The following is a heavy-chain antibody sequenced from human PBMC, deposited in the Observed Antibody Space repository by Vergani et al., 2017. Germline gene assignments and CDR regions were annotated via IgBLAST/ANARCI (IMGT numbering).Heavy chain of an antibody. V-gene: IGHV3-30*04. CDR2: ISYDGSNK. Sequence: QVQLVESGGGVVQPGRSLRLSCAASGFTFSSYDMHWVRQAPGKGLEWVAVISYDGSNKYYADSVKGRFTISRDNAKNTLYLQMNSLRAEDTAVYYCARDSCSSTSCYGYFQHWGQGTLVTVSS. J-gene: IGHJ1*01. CDR1: GFTFSSYD. CDR3: ARDSCSSTSCYGYFQH. D-gene: IGHD2-2*01.